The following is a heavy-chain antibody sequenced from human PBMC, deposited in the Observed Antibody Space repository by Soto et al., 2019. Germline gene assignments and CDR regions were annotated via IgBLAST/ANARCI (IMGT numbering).Heavy chain of an antibody. CDR1: GFTFSSYS. V-gene: IGHV3-48*02. J-gene: IGHJ4*02. Sequence: EVQLVESGGGLVQPGGSLRLSCAASGFTFSSYSMNWVRQAPGKGLEWVSYISSSSSTIYYADSVKGRFTISRDNAKNSLYLKMNSLRDEDTAVYYCARGVGYCSSTSCMFDYWGQGTLVTVSS. D-gene: IGHD2-2*01. CDR3: ARGVGYCSSTSCMFDY. CDR2: ISSSSSTI.